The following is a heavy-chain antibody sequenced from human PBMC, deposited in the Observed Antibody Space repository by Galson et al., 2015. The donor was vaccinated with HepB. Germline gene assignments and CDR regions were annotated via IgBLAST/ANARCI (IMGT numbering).Heavy chain of an antibody. CDR1: GFTFSSYG. CDR3: ARDAEVEMATIGCYSDY. Sequence: SLRLSCAASGFTFSSYGMHWVRQAPGKGLEWVAVISYDGSNKYYADSVKGRFTISRDNSKNTLYLQMNSLRAEDTAVYYCARDAEVEMATIGCYSDYWGQGTRVTVSA. CDR2: ISYDGSNK. D-gene: IGHD5-24*01. J-gene: IGHJ4*02. V-gene: IGHV3-30*03.